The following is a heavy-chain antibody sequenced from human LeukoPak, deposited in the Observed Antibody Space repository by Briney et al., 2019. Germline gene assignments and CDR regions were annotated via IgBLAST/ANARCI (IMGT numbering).Heavy chain of an antibody. V-gene: IGHV3-9*01. D-gene: IGHD2-2*02. CDR1: GFTFDDYA. CDR3: AKTERRYCSSTSCYKGGLDY. Sequence: GGSLRLSCAASGFTFDDYAMYWVRQAPGKGLEWVSGISWNSGSIGYADSVKGRFTISRDNAKNSLYLQMNSLRAEDTALYYCAKTERRYCSSTSCYKGGLDYWGQGTLVTVSS. CDR2: ISWNSGSI. J-gene: IGHJ4*02.